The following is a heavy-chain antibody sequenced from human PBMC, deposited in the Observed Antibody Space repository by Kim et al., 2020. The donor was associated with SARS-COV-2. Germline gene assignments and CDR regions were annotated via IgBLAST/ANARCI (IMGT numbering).Heavy chain of an antibody. Sequence: GGSLRLSCAASGFTVSSNYMSWVRQAPGKGLEWVSVIYSGGSTYYADSVKGRFTISRDNSKNTLYLQMNSLRAEDTAVYYCARGSGGSYYGGGYFDHWGQGTLVTVSS. CDR1: GFTVSSNY. CDR2: IYSGGST. CDR3: ARGSGGSYYGGGYFDH. D-gene: IGHD1-26*01. J-gene: IGHJ4*02. V-gene: IGHV3-53*01.